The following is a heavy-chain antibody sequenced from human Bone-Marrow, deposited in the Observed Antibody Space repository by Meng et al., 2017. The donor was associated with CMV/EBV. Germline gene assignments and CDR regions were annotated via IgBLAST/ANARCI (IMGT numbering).Heavy chain of an antibody. V-gene: IGHV3-9*03. CDR3: AKGSGSYPDDAFDI. Sequence: SLKISCTVSGFTFGDYGMIWVRQAPGKGLEWVSGISWNSGSIGYADSVKGRFTISRDNAKNSLYLQMNSLRAEDMALYYCAKGSGSYPDDAFDIWGQGTMVTVSS. CDR1: GFTFGDYG. CDR2: ISWNSGSI. J-gene: IGHJ3*02. D-gene: IGHD1-26*01.